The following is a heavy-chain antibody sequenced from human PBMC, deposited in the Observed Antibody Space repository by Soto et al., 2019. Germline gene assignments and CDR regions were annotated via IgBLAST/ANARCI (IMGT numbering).Heavy chain of an antibody. CDR1: GFTFSSYG. CDR2: IWYDGSNK. J-gene: IGHJ4*02. Sequence: QVQLVESGGGVVQPGRSLRLSCAASGFTFSSYGMHWVRQAPGKGLEWVAVIWYDGSNKYYADSVKGRFTISRDNSKNALYMQMNSLRAEDTAVYSCARAGVRQLWLHYFDYWGQGTLVTVSS. D-gene: IGHD5-18*01. CDR3: ARAGVRQLWLHYFDY. V-gene: IGHV3-33*01.